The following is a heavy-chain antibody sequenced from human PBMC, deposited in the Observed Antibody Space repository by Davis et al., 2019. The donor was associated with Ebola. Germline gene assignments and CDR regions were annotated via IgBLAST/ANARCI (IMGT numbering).Heavy chain of an antibody. J-gene: IGHJ3*02. D-gene: IGHD3-22*01. CDR3: ARDTIVVEACDI. CDR1: GGSISSSSYY. CDR2: IYYSGST. V-gene: IGHV4-39*02. Sequence: SETLSLTCTVSGGSISSSSYYWGWIRQPPGKGLEWIGSIYYSGSTYYNPSLKSRVTISVDTSKNQFSLQLNSVTPEDTAVYYCARDTIVVEACDIWGQGTMVTVSS.